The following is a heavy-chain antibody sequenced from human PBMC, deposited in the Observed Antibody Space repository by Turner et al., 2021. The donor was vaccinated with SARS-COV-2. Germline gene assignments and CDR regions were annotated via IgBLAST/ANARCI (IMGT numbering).Heavy chain of an antibody. J-gene: IGHJ4*02. V-gene: IGHV3-30*18. CDR2: ISYDGSNK. Sequence: QVQLVESGGGVVQPGRSLRLSCAASRFTFSIYGMHWVRQAPGKGLEWVAVISYDGSNKYYADSVKGRFTISRDNSKNTLYLQMNSLRAEDTAVYYCAKSYSGSYWDRNDYWGQGTLVTVSS. CDR3: AKSYSGSYWDRNDY. CDR1: RFTFSIYG. D-gene: IGHD1-26*01.